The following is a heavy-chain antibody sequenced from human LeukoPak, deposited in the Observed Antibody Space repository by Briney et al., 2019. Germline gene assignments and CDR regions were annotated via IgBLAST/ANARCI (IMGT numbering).Heavy chain of an antibody. J-gene: IGHJ4*02. CDR3: ARTRAIAARPFDY. D-gene: IGHD6-6*01. Sequence: PGGSLRLSCAVSGFTFSSYWMHWVRQAPGKGLVWVSRINSDGSSTSYADSVKGRFTISRDNAKNTLYLQMNSLRAEDTAVYYCARTRAIAARPFDYWGQGTLVTVSS. CDR1: GFTFSSYW. CDR2: INSDGSST. V-gene: IGHV3-74*01.